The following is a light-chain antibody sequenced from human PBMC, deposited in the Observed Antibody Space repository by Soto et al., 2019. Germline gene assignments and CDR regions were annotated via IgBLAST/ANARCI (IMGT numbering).Light chain of an antibody. Sequence: VMTQSALSRPVTLGQATSISCSCIQSFVYSDGNTYLNWFQQRQGQSPRRLIYKVSNRDSGVPDRFSGSGSGTDFTLKISRVEAEDVGVYYCMQGTHWPTTFGGGTKVDI. CDR1: QSFVYSDGNTY. J-gene: IGKJ4*01. V-gene: IGKV2-30*01. CDR2: KVS. CDR3: MQGTHWPTT.